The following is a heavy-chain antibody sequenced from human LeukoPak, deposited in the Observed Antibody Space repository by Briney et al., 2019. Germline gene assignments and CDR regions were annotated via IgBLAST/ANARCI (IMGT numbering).Heavy chain of an antibody. CDR1: GYTFTSYD. V-gene: IGHV1-8*03. CDR2: MNPNSGNT. Sequence: ASVKVSCKASGYTFTSYDINWVRQATGQGLEWMGCMNPNSGNTGYAQKFQGRVTITRNTSISTAYMELSSLRSEDTAVYYCARGGAIVVVPAAIAGFDPWGQGTLVTVSS. J-gene: IGHJ5*02. CDR3: ARGGAIVVVPAAIAGFDP. D-gene: IGHD2-2*02.